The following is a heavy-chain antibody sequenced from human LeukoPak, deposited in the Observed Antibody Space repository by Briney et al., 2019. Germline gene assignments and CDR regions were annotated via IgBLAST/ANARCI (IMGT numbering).Heavy chain of an antibody. CDR2: ISTFNGYT. CDR3: ARGEFYYDL. CDR1: GYIFTSNS. Sequence: ASVKVSCTPSGYIFTSNSISWVRHAPGQGHEWMGWISTFNGYTNYAKNLQGRVTMTRDTSTRTVYMEMRNMRSDDTAVYYCARGEFYYDLWGQGTLVTVSS. V-gene: IGHV1-18*04. J-gene: IGHJ4*02. D-gene: IGHD3-16*01.